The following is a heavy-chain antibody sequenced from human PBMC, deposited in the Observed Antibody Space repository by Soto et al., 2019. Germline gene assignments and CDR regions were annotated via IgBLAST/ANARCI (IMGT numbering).Heavy chain of an antibody. D-gene: IGHD3-3*01. CDR3: ARGPYYDFWSGYYYYMDV. J-gene: IGHJ6*03. Sequence: QVPLVQSGAEVKKPGASVKVSCKASGYTFTSYDINWVRQATGQGLEWMGWMNPNSGNTGYAQKFQGRVTMTRNTSISTAYMELSSLRSEDTAVYYCARGPYYDFWSGYYYYMDVWGKGTTVTVSS. CDR1: GYTFTSYD. V-gene: IGHV1-8*01. CDR2: MNPNSGNT.